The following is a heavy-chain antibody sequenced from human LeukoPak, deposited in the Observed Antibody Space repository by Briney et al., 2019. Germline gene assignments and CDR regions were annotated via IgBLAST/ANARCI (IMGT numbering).Heavy chain of an antibody. V-gene: IGHV3-21*01. D-gene: IGHD3-22*01. CDR2: ISSSGAYI. J-gene: IGHJ4*02. CDR3: VGNYYDSSGLDY. Sequence: GGSLRLSCAASGFTFSTYSMNWVRQPPGKGLECVSSISSSGAYIYYADSVKGRFTISRDNAKKSLYLQMNSLRAEDTAIYYCVGNYYDSSGLDYWGQGTLVTVSS. CDR1: GFTFSTYS.